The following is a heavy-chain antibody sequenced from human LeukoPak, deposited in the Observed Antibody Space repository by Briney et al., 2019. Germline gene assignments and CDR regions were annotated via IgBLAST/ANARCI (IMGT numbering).Heavy chain of an antibody. V-gene: IGHV4-34*01. J-gene: IGHJ4*02. CDR1: GGSFSGYY. CDR2: ITHSGST. D-gene: IGHD5-18*01. CDR3: ARRDTAMVSDY. Sequence: SETLSLTCAVYGGSFSGYYWSWIRQPPGKGLEWIGEITHSGSTNYNPSLKSRLTISVDTSKNQFSLKLSSVTAADTAVYYCARRDTAMVSDYWGQGTLVTVSS.